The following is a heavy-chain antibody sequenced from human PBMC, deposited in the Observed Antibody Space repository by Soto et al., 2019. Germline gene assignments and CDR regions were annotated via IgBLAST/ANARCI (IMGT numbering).Heavy chain of an antibody. Sequence: QIQLVQSGAEVKKPGASVKVSYKASGYTFTGFPIHWVRQAPGQRLEWMGWINAGSGKAESAQKFQGRVTINRDTSASTVYMELNSLRPEDTAVYYCARVEIVGFDYWGQGTLVTVSS. CDR3: ARVEIVGFDY. CDR1: GYTFTGFP. CDR2: INAGSGKA. J-gene: IGHJ4*02. V-gene: IGHV1-3*01. D-gene: IGHD2-2*03.